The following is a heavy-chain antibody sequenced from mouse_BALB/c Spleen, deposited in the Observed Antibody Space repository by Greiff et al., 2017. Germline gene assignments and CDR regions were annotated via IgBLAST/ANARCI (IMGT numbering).Heavy chain of an antibody. CDR3: AREGPLLRPKGGFAY. D-gene: IGHD1-2*01. V-gene: IGHV5-6-5*01. Sequence: EVQRVESGGGLVKPGGSLKLSCAASGFTFSSYAMSWVRQTPEKRLGWVGSISSGGSTYYPDCVKGRFTISRDNARNSLYLQMSSLRSEDTAMYYCAREGPLLRPKGGFAYWGQGTLVTVSA. CDR1: GFTFSSYA. CDR2: ISSGGST. J-gene: IGHJ3*01.